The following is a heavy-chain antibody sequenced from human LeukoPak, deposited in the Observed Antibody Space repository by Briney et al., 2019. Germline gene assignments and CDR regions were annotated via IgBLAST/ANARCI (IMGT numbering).Heavy chain of an antibody. J-gene: IGHJ3*02. V-gene: IGHV3-21*01. CDR3: AREYYYDSSGYYYGAFDI. D-gene: IGHD3-22*01. CDR1: GFTFSSYS. CDR2: ISSGSSYM. Sequence: PGGSLRLSCAASGFTFSSYSMNWVRQAPGKGLEWVSSISSGSSYMYYADSVKGRFTISRDNAKNSLYLQMNSLRAEDTAVYYCAREYYYDSSGYYYGAFDIWGQGTMVTVSS.